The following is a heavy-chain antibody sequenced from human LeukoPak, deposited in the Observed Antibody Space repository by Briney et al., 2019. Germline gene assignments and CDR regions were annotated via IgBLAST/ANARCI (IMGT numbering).Heavy chain of an antibody. CDR2: ISYDGSNK. J-gene: IGHJ4*02. D-gene: IGHD6-13*01. Sequence: GGSLRLSCAASGFTFSSYAMHWVRQAPGKGLEWVAVISYDGSNKYYADSVKGRFTISRDNSKNTLYLQMNSLRAEDTAVYYCARGDVRQQLAHWGQGTLVTVSS. CDR1: GFTFSSYA. V-gene: IGHV3-30-3*01. CDR3: ARGDVRQQLAH.